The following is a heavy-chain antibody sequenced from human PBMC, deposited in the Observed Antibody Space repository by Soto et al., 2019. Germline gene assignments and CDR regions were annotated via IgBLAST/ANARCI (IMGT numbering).Heavy chain of an antibody. Sequence: SVKVSWKAAGGTCRRNSMGWVRQDPGQGLEWMGRIIPILGIANYAQKFQGRVTITADKSTSTAYMELSSLRSEDTAVYYCARGGYCSGGSCPDYYYYMDVWGKGTTVTVSS. CDR3: ARGGYCSGGSCPDYYYYMDV. CDR2: IIPILGIA. V-gene: IGHV1-69*04. D-gene: IGHD2-15*01. CDR1: GGTCRRNS. J-gene: IGHJ6*03.